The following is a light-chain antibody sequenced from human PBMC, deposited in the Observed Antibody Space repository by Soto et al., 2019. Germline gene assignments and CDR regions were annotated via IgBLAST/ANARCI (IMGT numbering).Light chain of an antibody. J-gene: IGKJ5*01. CDR2: DAS. Sequence: ESMLTQSPATLSLSPGERATLSCRASQSVRSYLAWYQQKPGQAPRLLIYDASNRAPGIPARFSGSGSRTDFTLTISSLEPDDFAVYYCQQRSSWPRITFGQGTRLGIK. V-gene: IGKV3-11*01. CDR1: QSVRSY. CDR3: QQRSSWPRIT.